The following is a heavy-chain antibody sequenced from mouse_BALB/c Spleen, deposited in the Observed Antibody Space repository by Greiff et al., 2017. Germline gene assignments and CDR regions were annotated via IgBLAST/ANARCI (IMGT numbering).Heavy chain of an antibody. Sequence: EVQGVESGGGLVQPGGSRKLSCAASGFTFSSFGMHWVRQAPEKGLEWVAYISSGSSTIYYADTVKGRFTISRDNPKNTLFLQMTSLRSEDTAMYYCARGNYCGSSPGFAYWGQGTLVTVSA. CDR2: ISSGSSTI. J-gene: IGHJ3*01. D-gene: IGHD1-1*01. CDR1: GFTFSSFG. CDR3: ARGNYCGSSPGFAY. V-gene: IGHV5-17*02.